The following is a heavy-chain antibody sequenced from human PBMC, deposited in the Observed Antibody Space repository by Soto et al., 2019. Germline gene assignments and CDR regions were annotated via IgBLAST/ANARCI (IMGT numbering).Heavy chain of an antibody. CDR2: ISYSGST. CDR3: ASTFWSGSRLDYYYMEG. CDR1: GGSLSNYY. Sequence: SETLSLTCTVSGGSLSNYYWSWIRQPPGKGLEWIGYISYSGSTNYNPSLRSLVSISVDRSKNQFSLRLDSVTAADTAVYHCASTFWSGSRLDYYYMEGWGKGTTVTVSS. D-gene: IGHD3-3*01. V-gene: IGHV4-59*08. J-gene: IGHJ6*03.